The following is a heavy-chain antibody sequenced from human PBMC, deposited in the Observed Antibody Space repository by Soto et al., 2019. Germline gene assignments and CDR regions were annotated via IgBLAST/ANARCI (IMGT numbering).Heavy chain of an antibody. V-gene: IGHV1-18*03. Sequence: ASVKVSCKTSGYTFSNYAISWVRQAPGQGLEWMGWISSYNSNNGDTKSAQMLQGRVTMTIDTSATTAYMELRSLRSDDMAVYYCARAELERGEVGYFGMDVWGQGTTVTVSS. J-gene: IGHJ6*02. CDR2: ISSYNSNNGDT. CDR3: ARAELERGEVGYFGMDV. CDR1: GYTFSNYA. D-gene: IGHD1-1*01.